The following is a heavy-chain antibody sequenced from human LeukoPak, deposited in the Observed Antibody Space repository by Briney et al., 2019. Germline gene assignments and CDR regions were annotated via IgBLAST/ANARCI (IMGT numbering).Heavy chain of an antibody. Sequence: GGSLRLSCAASGFTFSSYGMHWVRQAPGKGLEWVAVIWYDGSNKYYADSVKGRFTISRDNSKNTLYLQMNSLRAEDTAVYYWARDLSSWYVHSGMDVGAQGPPVPFPS. CDR3: ARDLSSWYVHSGMDV. J-gene: IGHJ6*02. CDR2: IWYDGSNK. CDR1: GFTFSSYG. V-gene: IGHV3-33*01. D-gene: IGHD6-13*01.